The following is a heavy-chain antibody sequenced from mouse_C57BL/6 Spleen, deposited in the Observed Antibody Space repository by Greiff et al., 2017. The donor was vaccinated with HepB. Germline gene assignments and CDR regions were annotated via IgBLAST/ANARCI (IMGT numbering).Heavy chain of an antibody. Sequence: VKPGASVKIPCKASGYTFTDSNMDWVKQSHGKSLEWIGDINPNNGGTIYNQKFKGKATLTVDKSSSTAYMELRSLTSEDTAVYYCARSGDGNGYYYAMDYWGQGTSVTVSS. V-gene: IGHV1-18*01. CDR1: GYTFTDSN. CDR2: INPNNGGT. D-gene: IGHD2-1*01. J-gene: IGHJ4*01. CDR3: ARSGDGNGYYYAMDY.